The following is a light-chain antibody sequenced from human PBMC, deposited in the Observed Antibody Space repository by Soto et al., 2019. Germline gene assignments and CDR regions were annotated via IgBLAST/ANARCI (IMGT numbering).Light chain of an antibody. CDR3: CSYGVGNYFYV. CDR2: EVS. J-gene: IGLJ1*01. CDR1: SSDIGTYDY. Sequence: QSALPQPPSASGSPGQSVTISCTGTSSDIGTYDYVSWYQHLPDKAPKLIIYEVSKRPSGVPDRFSGSKSGNTASLTVSGLQAEDEGDYYCCSYGVGNYFYVFGTGTKVTVL. V-gene: IGLV2-8*01.